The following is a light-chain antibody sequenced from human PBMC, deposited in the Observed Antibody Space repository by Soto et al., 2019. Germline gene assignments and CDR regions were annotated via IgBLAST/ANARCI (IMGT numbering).Light chain of an antibody. CDR1: QSVSRH. CDR2: DAS. J-gene: IGKJ2*01. CDR3: RQYGAWPPDT. V-gene: IGKV3-15*01. Sequence: EIVMTQAPATLSVSPGERATLTCRASQSVSRHLAWYQQKPGQPPRLLIYDASTRATGVPARFGGSGSWTEFTLTISGLQSEDFAVYYCRQYGAWPPDTFGQGTNVEIK.